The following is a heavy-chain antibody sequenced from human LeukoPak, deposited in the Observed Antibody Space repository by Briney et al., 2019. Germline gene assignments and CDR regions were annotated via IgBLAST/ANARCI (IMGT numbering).Heavy chain of an antibody. D-gene: IGHD5-18*01. CDR3: AKVSNSYGHYYFDY. J-gene: IGHJ4*02. Sequence: GGSLRLSCAVSGFTFSAYWMTWVRQAPGKGLAWVANIIEGGDVKYYVDSVKGRFTISRDNTKNSLYLQMNSLRAEDTAVYYCAKVSNSYGHYYFDYWGRGTLVTVSS. CDR1: GFTFSAYW. CDR2: IIEGGDVK. V-gene: IGHV3-7*01.